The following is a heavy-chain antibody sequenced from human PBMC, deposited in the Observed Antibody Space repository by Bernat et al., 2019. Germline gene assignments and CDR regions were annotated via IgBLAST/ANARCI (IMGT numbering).Heavy chain of an antibody. J-gene: IGHJ5*02. V-gene: IGHV3-66*02. CDR3: ASATWDTAMVTSWFDT. CDR2: IYSGGAT. Sequence: EVLLVESGGGVVQPGGSRRLSCAASEFSVSTNYMSWVRQAPGKGLEWVSVIYSGGATYYGESVKGRFTISRDISKNSLHLQMNSLRVEDTAVYYCASATWDTAMVTSWFDTWGQGTLVTVSS. D-gene: IGHD5-18*01. CDR1: EFSVSTNY.